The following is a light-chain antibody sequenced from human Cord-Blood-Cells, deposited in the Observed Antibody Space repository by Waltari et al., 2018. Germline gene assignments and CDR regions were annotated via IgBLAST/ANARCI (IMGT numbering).Light chain of an antibody. CDR1: QSVSNY. V-gene: IGKV3-11*01. CDR3: QQRSNWPT. Sequence: EIVLTQSPATLSLSPGERATLSCRASQSVSNYLAWYQQKPGPAPRLLICDASTRATGPPARISGGGSGTDFTLTISSLGPEDFAVYYCQQRSNWPTFGGGTKVEIK. J-gene: IGKJ4*01. CDR2: DAS.